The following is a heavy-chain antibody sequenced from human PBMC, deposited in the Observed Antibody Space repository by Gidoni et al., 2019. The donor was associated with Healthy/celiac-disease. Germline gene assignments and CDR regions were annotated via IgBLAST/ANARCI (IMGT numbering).Heavy chain of an antibody. CDR2: IYHSGST. V-gene: IGHV4-4*02. Sequence: QVQLQESGPGLVKPSGTLSLTCAVSGGSISSSNWWSWVRQPPGKGLEWIGEIYHSGSTNYNPSLKSRVTISVDKSKNQFSLKLSSVTAADTAVYYCARRNIAAAAGRRPYSFDYWGQGTLVTVSS. J-gene: IGHJ4*02. CDR1: GGSISSSNW. D-gene: IGHD6-13*01. CDR3: ARRNIAAAAGRRPYSFDY.